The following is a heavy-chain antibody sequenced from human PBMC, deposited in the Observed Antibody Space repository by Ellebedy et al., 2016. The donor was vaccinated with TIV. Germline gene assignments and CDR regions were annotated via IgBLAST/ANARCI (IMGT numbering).Heavy chain of an antibody. CDR1: GYTLTELS. Sequence: AASVKVSCKVSGYTLTELSMHWVRQPPGKGLEWMGGFDPEDGETIYAQKFQGRVTMTEDTSTDTAYMELSSLRSEDTAVYYSARVTGYSSGYGMDVWGQGTTVTVSS. D-gene: IGHD6-19*01. CDR2: FDPEDGET. V-gene: IGHV1-24*01. J-gene: IGHJ6*02. CDR3: ARVTGYSSGYGMDV.